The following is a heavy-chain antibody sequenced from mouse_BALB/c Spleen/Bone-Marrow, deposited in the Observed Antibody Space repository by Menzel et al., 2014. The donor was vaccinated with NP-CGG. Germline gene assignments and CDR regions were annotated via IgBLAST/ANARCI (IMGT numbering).Heavy chain of an antibody. V-gene: IGHV1-69*02. CDR2: IDPSDSYT. Sequence: QVQLQQSGAELVKPGASVKLSCKASGYTFTSYWMHWVKQRPGQGLEWIGEIDPSDSYTNYNQEFKGKATLTVDKSSSAAYMQLSSLTSEDSAVYYCAITTVVATGDYWGQGTTLTVSS. CDR3: AITTVVATGDY. J-gene: IGHJ2*01. CDR1: GYTFTSYW. D-gene: IGHD1-1*01.